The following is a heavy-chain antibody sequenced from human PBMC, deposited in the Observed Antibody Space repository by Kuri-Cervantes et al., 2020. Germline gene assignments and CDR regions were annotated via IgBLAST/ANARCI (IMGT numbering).Heavy chain of an antibody. Sequence: GGSLRLSCAASGFTFSSYWMSWVRQAPGKGLEWVANIKQDGSEKYYVDSVKGQFTISRDNSKNTLYLQMNSLRAVDTAVYYCARDRGYSGYGALDIWGQGTMVTVSS. CDR1: GFTFSSYW. CDR3: ARDRGYSGYGALDI. D-gene: IGHD5-12*01. CDR2: IKQDGSEK. V-gene: IGHV3-7*01. J-gene: IGHJ3*02.